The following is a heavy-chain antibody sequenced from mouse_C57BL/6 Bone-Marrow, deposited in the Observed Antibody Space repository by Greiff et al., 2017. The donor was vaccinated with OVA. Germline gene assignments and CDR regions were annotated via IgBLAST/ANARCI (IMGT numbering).Heavy chain of an antibody. J-gene: IGHJ2*01. CDR1: GYTFTSYW. V-gene: IGHV1-53*01. CDR3: ARAGYDGSGYGDGD. CDR2: INPSNGGT. Sequence: VQLQPPGPDLVKPGASVKLSCKASGYTFTSYWLHWVQQRPGQGLEWIGYINPSNGGTHYNETFQSKATLTVDKSSSTAYMQLSSLTSEDSAVFERARAGYDGSGYGDGDWGQGTTLT. D-gene: IGHD1-1*01.